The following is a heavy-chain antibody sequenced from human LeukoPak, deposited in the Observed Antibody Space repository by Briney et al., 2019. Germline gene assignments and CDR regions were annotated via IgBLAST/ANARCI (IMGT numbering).Heavy chain of an antibody. CDR3: ARGPHRRYYDSSGYYSTGDYFDY. V-gene: IGHV1-69*05. CDR2: IIPIFGTA. D-gene: IGHD3-22*01. Sequence: SVKVSCKASGGTFNSYAISWVRQAPGQGLEWMGGIIPIFGTANYAQKVQGRVTITRDTSASTAYMELSRLRSDDTAVYYCARGPHRRYYDSSGYYSTGDYFDYWGQGTLVTVSS. CDR1: GGTFNSYA. J-gene: IGHJ4*02.